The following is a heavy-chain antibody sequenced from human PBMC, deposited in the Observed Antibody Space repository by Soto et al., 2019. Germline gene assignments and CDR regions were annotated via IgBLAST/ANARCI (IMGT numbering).Heavy chain of an antibody. Sequence: EVQLVESGGGLVQPGGSLRLSCAASGFTFSGYSMSWVRQAPGKGLEWVANIKQDGSENYYVASVKGRFTTSRDNAKNSVYLQMNSLRADDTAVYYCARQRGCDYLGQGTLVTVSS. CDR3: ARQRGCDY. D-gene: IGHD1-1*01. J-gene: IGHJ4*02. CDR2: IKQDGSEN. CDR1: GFTFSGYS. V-gene: IGHV3-7*01.